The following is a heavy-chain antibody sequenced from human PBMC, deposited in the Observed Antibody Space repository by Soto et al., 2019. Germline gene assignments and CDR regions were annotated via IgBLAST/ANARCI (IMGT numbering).Heavy chain of an antibody. CDR2: INSDGSST. J-gene: IGHJ4*02. D-gene: IGHD5-12*01. CDR1: GFTFSSYW. Sequence: PGGSLRLSCAASGFTFSSYWMHWVRQAPGKGLVWVSRINSDGSSTGYADSVKGRFTISRDNAKNTLYLQMNGLRAEDTAVYYCARDGSNSGYDYVPFDYWGQGTLVTVS. CDR3: ARDGSNSGYDYVPFDY. V-gene: IGHV3-74*01.